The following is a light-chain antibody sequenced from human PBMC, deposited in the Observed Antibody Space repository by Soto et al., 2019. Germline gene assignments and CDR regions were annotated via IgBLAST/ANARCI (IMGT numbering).Light chain of an antibody. V-gene: IGKV3-15*01. CDR3: QQYNNWPPIT. CDR2: SAS. J-gene: IGKJ5*01. Sequence: EIVMTQSPATLSVSPGKRATLSCRASQSVSKSLAWYQQKPGQAPRLLISSASTRATGIPARFSGSGSETEFTLTISSLQSEDFAVYYCQQYNNWPPITFGQGTRLEIK. CDR1: QSVSKS.